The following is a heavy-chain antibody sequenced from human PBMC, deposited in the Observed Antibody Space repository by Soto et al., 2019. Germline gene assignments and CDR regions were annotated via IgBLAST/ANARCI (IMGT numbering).Heavy chain of an antibody. CDR2: ISSSSTI. J-gene: IGHJ4*02. V-gene: IGHV3-48*01. D-gene: IGHD6-19*01. CDR3: ARERGSGWTFDY. CDR1: GFTFSTYS. Sequence: EVQLVESGGDLVQPGGSLRLSCAASGFTFSTYSMNWVRQAPGKGLEWFSSISSSSTIYYADSVKGRFTISRDNVQNSLYLKMHSLRAEDTAVYYCARERGSGWTFDYWGQGTLVTVSS.